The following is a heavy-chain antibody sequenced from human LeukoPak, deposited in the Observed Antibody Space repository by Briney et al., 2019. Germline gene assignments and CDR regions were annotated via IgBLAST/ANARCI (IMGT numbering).Heavy chain of an antibody. CDR3: ARGVSSSWAYYYYYMDV. CDR2: INHSGST. Sequence: SETLSLTCAVYGGSFSGYYWSWIRQPPGKGLEWIGEINHSGSTNYNPSLKSRVTISVDTSKNQFSLKLSSATAADTAVYYCARGVSSSWAYYYYYMDVWGKGTTVTVSS. J-gene: IGHJ6*03. CDR1: GGSFSGYY. D-gene: IGHD6-13*01. V-gene: IGHV4-34*01.